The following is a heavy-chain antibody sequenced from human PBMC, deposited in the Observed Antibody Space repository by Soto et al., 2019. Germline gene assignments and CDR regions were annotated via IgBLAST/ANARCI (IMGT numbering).Heavy chain of an antibody. V-gene: IGHV3-23*01. J-gene: IGHJ6*03. CDR2: ISGSGART. CDR1: GFTFSSIA. D-gene: IGHD6-13*01. CDR3: ANGRGSSWQHYYMDD. Sequence: EVQLLESGGDLVQPGGSLRLSCAASGFTFSSIAMTWVRQAPGKGLEWVSAISGSGARTYDADSVKGRFTISRDNSKNTVHLQMNSLRADDTAVYYCANGRGSSWQHYYMDDWGRGTTVTVSS.